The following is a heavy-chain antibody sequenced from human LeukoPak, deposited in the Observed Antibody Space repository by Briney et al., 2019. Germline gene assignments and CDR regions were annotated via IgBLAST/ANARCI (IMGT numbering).Heavy chain of an antibody. J-gene: IGHJ4*02. CDR2: IYHSGST. CDR1: GGSISSYY. V-gene: IGHV4-59*12. CDR3: ARERSADYYYDSSGYYYFDY. D-gene: IGHD3-22*01. Sequence: SETLSLTCTVSGGSISSYYWSWIRQPPGKGLEWIGSIYHSGSTYYNPSLKSRVTISVDTSKNQFSLKLSSVTAADTAVYYCARERSADYYYDSSGYYYFDYWGQGTLVTVSS.